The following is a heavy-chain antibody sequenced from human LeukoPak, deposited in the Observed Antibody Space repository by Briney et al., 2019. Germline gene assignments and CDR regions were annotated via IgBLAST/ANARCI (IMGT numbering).Heavy chain of an antibody. V-gene: IGHV3-23*01. Sequence: PGGSLRLSCAASGFTFSSYAMSWVRQAPGKGLEWVSAISGSGGSTYYADSVKGRFTISRDNSKNTLYLQMNSLRAEDTAVYYCAKDIVVVPAGLYYYYGMDVWGQGTTVTVSS. CDR3: AKDIVVVPAGLYYYYGMDV. CDR1: GFTFSSYA. J-gene: IGHJ6*02. CDR2: ISGSGGST. D-gene: IGHD2-2*01.